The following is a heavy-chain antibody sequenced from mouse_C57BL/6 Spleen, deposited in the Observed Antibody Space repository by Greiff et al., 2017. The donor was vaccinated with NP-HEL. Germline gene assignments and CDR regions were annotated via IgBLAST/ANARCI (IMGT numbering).Heavy chain of an antibody. D-gene: IGHD2-5*01. CDR2: IDPETGGT. CDR3: TRGGSNYGAY. CDR1: GYTFTDYE. Sequence: QVQLQQSGAELVRPGASVTLSCKASGYTFTDYEMHWVKQTPVHGLEWIGAIDPETGGTAYNQKFTGKAILTADKSSSTAYMELRSLTSEGSAVYYCTRGGSNYGAYWGQVTPVTVSA. J-gene: IGHJ3*01. V-gene: IGHV1-15*01.